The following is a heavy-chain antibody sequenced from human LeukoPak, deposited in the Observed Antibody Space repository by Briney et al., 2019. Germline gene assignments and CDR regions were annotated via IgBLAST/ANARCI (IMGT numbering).Heavy chain of an antibody. CDR1: GFTLSSYE. J-gene: IGHJ4*02. D-gene: IGHD2/OR15-2a*01. CDR2: ISRTGNSI. CDR3: ARGPPPSYSTTWFDY. Sequence: GGSLRLSCAASGFTLSSYEMNWVRLAPGKGLEWISYISRTGNSIYYADSVKGRFTISRDSAKNSLYLQMNSLRAEDTAVYYCARGPPPSYSTTWFDYWGQGTLVTVSS. V-gene: IGHV3-48*03.